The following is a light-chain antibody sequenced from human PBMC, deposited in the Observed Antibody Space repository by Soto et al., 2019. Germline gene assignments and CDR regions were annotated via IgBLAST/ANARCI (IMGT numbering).Light chain of an antibody. CDR1: QSVSSN. J-gene: IGKJ1*01. V-gene: IGKV3-15*01. CDR3: QQYNNWPPWT. Sequence: EIVMTQSPATLSVSPGERATISCRASQSVSSNLAWYQQKPGQAHRLLIYGASTRATGIPARFSGSGSGTEVTLTIISLQSEDFAVYYCQQYNNWPPWTFGQGTKVEIK. CDR2: GAS.